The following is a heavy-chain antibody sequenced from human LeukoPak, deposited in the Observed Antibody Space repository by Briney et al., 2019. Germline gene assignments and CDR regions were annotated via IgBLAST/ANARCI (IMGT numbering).Heavy chain of an antibody. J-gene: IGHJ4*02. D-gene: IGHD2/OR15-2a*01. CDR1: GFTVSSNY. Sequence: GGSLRLSCAASGFTVSSNYMSWVRQAPGKGLEWVSVIYSGGSTYYADSVKGRFTISRDNSKNTLYLQMNSLRAEDTAVYYCASRAIGYYFDYWGQGTLVTVSS. CDR2: IYSGGST. CDR3: ASRAIGYYFDY. V-gene: IGHV3-66*01.